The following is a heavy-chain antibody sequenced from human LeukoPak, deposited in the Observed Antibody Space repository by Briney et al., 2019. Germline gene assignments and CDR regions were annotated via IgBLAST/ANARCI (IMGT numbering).Heavy chain of an antibody. V-gene: IGHV1-69*05. CDR1: GGTFSSYA. D-gene: IGHD3-3*01. J-gene: IGHJ3*02. CDR3: ARAVPEWSGAFDI. Sequence: SVKVSCKASGGTFSSYAISWVRQAPGQGLEWMGRIIPIFGAANYAQKFQGRVTITTDESTSTAYMELSSLRSEDTAVYYCARAVPEWSGAFDIWGQGTMVTISS. CDR2: IIPIFGAA.